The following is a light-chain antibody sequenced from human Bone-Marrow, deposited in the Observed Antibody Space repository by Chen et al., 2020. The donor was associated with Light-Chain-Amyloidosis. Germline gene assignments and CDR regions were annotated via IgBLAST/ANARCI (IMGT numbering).Light chain of an antibody. Sequence: SYVLTQPSSVSVAPGQTATIACGGNNIGSTSVHWYQQTPGQAPLLVVYDDSDRPPGIPERLSGSNSGNTATLTLSRVEAGDEADYYCQVWDRSSDRPVFGGGTKLTVL. CDR1: NIGSTS. V-gene: IGLV3-21*02. CDR2: DDS. J-gene: IGLJ3*02. CDR3: QVWDRSSDRPV.